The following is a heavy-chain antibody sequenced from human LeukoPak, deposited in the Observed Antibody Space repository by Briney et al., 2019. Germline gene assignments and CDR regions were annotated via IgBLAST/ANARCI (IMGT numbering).Heavy chain of an antibody. CDR2: ISVSGGST. Sequence: GGSLRLSCAASGFTFSTYAMSWVRQAPGKGLEWVPAISVSGGSTYYADSVKGRFTTSRDNSKNTLYLQMNSLRAEDTAVYYCAKDSSGYYAFDIWGQGTMVTVSS. CDR3: AKDSSGYYAFDI. CDR1: GFTFSTYA. D-gene: IGHD3-22*01. J-gene: IGHJ3*02. V-gene: IGHV3-23*01.